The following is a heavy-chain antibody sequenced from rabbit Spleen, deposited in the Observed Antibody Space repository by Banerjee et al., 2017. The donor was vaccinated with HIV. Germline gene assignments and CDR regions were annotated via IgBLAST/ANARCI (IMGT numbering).Heavy chain of an antibody. V-gene: IGHV1S40*01. J-gene: IGHJ4*01. CDR2: IEPGSGNT. Sequence: QSLEESGGDLVKPGASLTLTCKASGIDFSSSYWLSWVRQAPGKGLEWIACIEPGSGNTYYASWAKGRFTISEASSTAVTLQMTSLTAADTATYFCAREDRGAPYGGVDLWGPGTLVTVS. CDR1: GIDFSSSYW. CDR3: AREDRGAPYGGVDL. D-gene: IGHD3-1*01.